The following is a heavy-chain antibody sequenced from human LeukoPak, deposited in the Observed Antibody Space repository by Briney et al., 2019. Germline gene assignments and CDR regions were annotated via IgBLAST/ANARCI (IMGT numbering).Heavy chain of an antibody. CDR3: ARQDDYGDYQVAVAYYFDY. D-gene: IGHD4-17*01. CDR1: GFTFSSYW. CDR2: INSDGSST. J-gene: IGHJ4*02. V-gene: IGHV3-74*01. Sequence: GGSLRLSCAASGFTFSSYWMHWVRQAPGKGPVWVSRINSDGSSTSYADSVKGRFTISRDNAKNTLYLQMNSLRAEDTAVYYCARQDDYGDYQVAVAYYFDYWGQGTLVTVSS.